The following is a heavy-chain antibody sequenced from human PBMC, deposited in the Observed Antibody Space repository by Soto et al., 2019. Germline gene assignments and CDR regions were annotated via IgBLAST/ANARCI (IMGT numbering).Heavy chain of an antibody. CDR1: GYTFTSYG. CDR2: ISAYNGNT. V-gene: IGHV1-18*01. Sequence: QVQLVQSGAEVKKPGASVKVSCKASGYTFTSYGISWVRQAPGQGLEYMGWISAYNGNTNYAQNLQGRVTMTTDTSTSPAYTELSCRRSDDTAGDYCPSGGRNTDEAYGGQGPLVTVSS. CDR3: PSGGRNTDEAY. D-gene: IGHD3-16*01. J-gene: IGHJ4*02.